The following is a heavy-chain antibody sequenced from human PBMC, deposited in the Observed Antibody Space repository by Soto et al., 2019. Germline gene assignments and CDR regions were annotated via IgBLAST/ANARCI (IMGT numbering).Heavy chain of an antibody. CDR3: ARHRYSYGVYYFDY. CDR2: MYHSGST. Sequence: SETLSLTCAVSGGSISSGGYSWSWIRQPPGKGLEWIGYMYHSGSTYYNPSLKSRVTISIDRSKNQFSLKLSSVTAADTAVYYCARHRYSYGVYYFDYWGQGTLVTVSS. D-gene: IGHD5-18*01. V-gene: IGHV4-30-2*01. CDR1: GGSISSGGYS. J-gene: IGHJ4*02.